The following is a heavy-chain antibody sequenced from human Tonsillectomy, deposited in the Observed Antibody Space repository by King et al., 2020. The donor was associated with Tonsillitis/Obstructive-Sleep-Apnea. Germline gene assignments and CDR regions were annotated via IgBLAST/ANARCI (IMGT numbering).Heavy chain of an antibody. CDR2: ISGYNGNT. CDR3: ARCPGGGAETFYY. V-gene: IGHV1-18*01. Sequence: QLVQSGAEVKKPGASVKVSCKTSGYTFTTSAVSWVRQAPGQGLEWMGWISGYNGNTNYAQKVQDRVTLTTNTSTSTAYMELRSLRSDDTAVYYCARCPGGGAETFYYWGQGALVTASS. J-gene: IGHJ4*02. CDR1: GYTFTTSA. D-gene: IGHD2-21*01.